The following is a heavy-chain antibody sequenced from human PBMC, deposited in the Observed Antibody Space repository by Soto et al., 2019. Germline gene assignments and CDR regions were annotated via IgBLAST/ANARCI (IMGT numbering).Heavy chain of an antibody. J-gene: IGHJ4*02. CDR3: AKPVVVMSLFDY. CDR2: ISGSGGST. CDR1: GFTFSSYA. V-gene: IGHV3-23*01. Sequence: GGSLRLSCAASGFTFSSYAMSLVRQAPGKGLEWVSAISGSGGSTYYADSVKGRFTISRDNSKNTLYLQMNSLRAEDTAVYYCAKPVVVMSLFDYWGQGTLVTVSS. D-gene: IGHD3-22*01.